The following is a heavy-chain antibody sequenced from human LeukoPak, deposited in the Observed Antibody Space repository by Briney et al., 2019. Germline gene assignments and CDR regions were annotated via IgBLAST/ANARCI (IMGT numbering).Heavy chain of an antibody. J-gene: IGHJ6*03. CDR3: AKGPQSTYYYYMDV. CDR1: GFTFSSYA. Sequence: PGGSLRLSCAASGFTFSSYAMSWARQAPGKGLEWASGIIGSGGSTFYADSVKGRFTISRDNSKNTLYLQMNSLRAEDTAVYYCAKGPQSTYYYYMDVWGKGTTVTVSS. CDR2: IIGSGGST. D-gene: IGHD2-2*01. V-gene: IGHV3-23*01.